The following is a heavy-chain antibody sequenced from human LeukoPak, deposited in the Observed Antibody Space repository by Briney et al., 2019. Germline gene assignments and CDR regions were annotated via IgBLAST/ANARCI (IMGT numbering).Heavy chain of an antibody. CDR2: ISSSSTM. CDR3: ARARYCSGGSCQNFDY. Sequence: PGGSLRLSCAASGFTLSGYSMSWVRQAPGKGLEWVSYISSSSTMYFADSVKGRFTISRDNAKNSLYLQMNSLRADDTALYYCARARYCSGGSCQNFDYWGQGTLVTVSS. D-gene: IGHD2-15*01. V-gene: IGHV3-48*01. CDR1: GFTLSGYS. J-gene: IGHJ4*02.